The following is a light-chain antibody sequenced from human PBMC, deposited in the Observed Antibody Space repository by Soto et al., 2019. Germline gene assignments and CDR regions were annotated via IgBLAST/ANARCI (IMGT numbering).Light chain of an antibody. CDR3: LQHNSYPPT. CDR2: DVS. J-gene: IGKJ1*01. Sequence: DIQMTQSPSTPSASVGYRVTITCRASQSISTWLAWYQQKPGKAPKLLIYDVSSLKSGVPSRFSGSGSGTEFTLTISSLQPEDFATYYCLQHNSYPPTFGQGTTVDIK. CDR1: QSISTW. V-gene: IGKV1-5*01.